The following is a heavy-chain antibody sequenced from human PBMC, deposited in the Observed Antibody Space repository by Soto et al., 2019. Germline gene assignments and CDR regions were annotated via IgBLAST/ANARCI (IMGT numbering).Heavy chain of an antibody. CDR2: IIPILGIA. J-gene: IGHJ4*02. CDR1: GGTFSSYT. D-gene: IGHD5-18*01. CDR3: ARDSYGGYSYGSGAY. Sequence: GASVKVSCKASGGTFSSYTISWVRQAPGQGLEWMGRIIPILGIANYAQKFQGRVTITADKSTSTAYMELSSLRSEDTAVYYCARDSYGGYSYGSGAYWGQGTLVTISS. V-gene: IGHV1-69*04.